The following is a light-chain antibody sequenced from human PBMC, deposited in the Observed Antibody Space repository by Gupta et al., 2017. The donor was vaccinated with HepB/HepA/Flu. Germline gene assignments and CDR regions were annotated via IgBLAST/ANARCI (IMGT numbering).Light chain of an antibody. J-gene: IGLJ3*02. CDR3: EAGDDSRNGWV. V-gene: IGLV1-44*01. CDR1: SSNIGSNT. Sequence: QSVLTQPPSASGPPGQRVTISCSGSSSNIGSNTVNWYQQLPGTAPKLLIYSNNQRPSGVPDRFSGSKSGTSASLTISGLQAEDEADYYCEAGDDSRNGWVFGGGTKLTVL. CDR2: SNN.